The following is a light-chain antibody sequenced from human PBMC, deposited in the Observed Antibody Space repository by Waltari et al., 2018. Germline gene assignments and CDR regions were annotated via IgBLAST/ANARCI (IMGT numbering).Light chain of an antibody. CDR2: KNK. Sequence: QSVLTQPPSASGTPGQRVAISCSGSSSDIGRNAVNWFQHLPGTAPKLSSQKNKQLPSGVPDRFSGSKSGTAASLVISGLQSEDEADYYCAAWEDRQNYVFGTGTKVTLL. CDR3: AAWEDRQNYV. J-gene: IGLJ1*01. CDR1: SSDIGRNA. V-gene: IGLV1-44*01.